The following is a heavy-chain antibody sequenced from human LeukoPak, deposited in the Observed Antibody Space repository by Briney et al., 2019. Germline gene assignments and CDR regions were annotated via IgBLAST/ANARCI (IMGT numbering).Heavy chain of an antibody. CDR1: GFTFSSYE. V-gene: IGHV3-48*03. CDR2: ISSSGSTI. J-gene: IGHJ4*02. Sequence: SGGSLRLSCAASGFTFSSYEMNWVRQAPGKGLEWVSYISSSGSTIYYADSVKGRFTISRDKAKNSLYLQMNSLRAEDPAVYYCARGGGYGSGSYYREDYWGQGTLVTVSS. D-gene: IGHD3-10*01. CDR3: ARGGGYGSGSYYREDY.